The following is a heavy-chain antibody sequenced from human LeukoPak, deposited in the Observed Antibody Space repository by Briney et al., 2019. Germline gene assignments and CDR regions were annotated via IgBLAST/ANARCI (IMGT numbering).Heavy chain of an antibody. CDR2: IYTSGST. CDR3: ARTLGDYGSGSYYY. J-gene: IGHJ4*02. Sequence: SQTLSLTCTVSGGSISSVSYYWSWIREPAGKGLEWIGRIYTSGSTEYNPSLKSRVTVSVDTSKNQFSLKLSSVTAADTAVYYCARTLGDYGSGSYYYWGQGTLVTVSS. CDR1: GGSISSVSYY. D-gene: IGHD3-10*01. V-gene: IGHV4-61*02.